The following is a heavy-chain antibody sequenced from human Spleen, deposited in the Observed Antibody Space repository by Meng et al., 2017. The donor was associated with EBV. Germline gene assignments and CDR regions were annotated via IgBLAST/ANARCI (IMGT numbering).Heavy chain of an antibody. CDR2: IYYSGST. D-gene: IGHD5-12*01. CDR1: GASVSSGSYH. Sequence: VQLQAAGPELVKPSETLSLHCPGSGASVSSGSYHWNWIRQPPGKGLEWIGDIYYSGSTNYNPSLKSRVTISVDTSKNQFSLKLRSVTAADTAVYYCARDQSGLSGFGPWGQGTLVTVSS. V-gene: IGHV4-61*01. CDR3: ARDQSGLSGFGP. J-gene: IGHJ5*02.